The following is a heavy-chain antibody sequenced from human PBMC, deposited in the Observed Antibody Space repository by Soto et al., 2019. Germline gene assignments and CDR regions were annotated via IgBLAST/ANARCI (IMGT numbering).Heavy chain of an antibody. D-gene: IGHD3-3*01. CDR1: GYSISSGYY. CDR2: IYHSGSA. J-gene: IGHJ6*02. Sequence: SETLSLTCAVSGYSISSGYYWGWIRQPPGKGLEWIGSIYHSGSAYYNPSLKSRVTISVDTSKNQFSLKLSSVTAADTAVYYCASRTVLRFLEWLPRRNYYYGMDVWGQGTTVTVSS. CDR3: ASRTVLRFLEWLPRRNYYYGMDV. V-gene: IGHV4-38-2*01.